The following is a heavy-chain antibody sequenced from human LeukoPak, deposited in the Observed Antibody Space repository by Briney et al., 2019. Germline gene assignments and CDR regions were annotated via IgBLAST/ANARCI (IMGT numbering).Heavy chain of an antibody. Sequence: PGGSLRLSCAASGFTFSDYTMSWVRQAPGKGLEWVSLIYSGGTTYYADSVKGRFTISRDNSKNTLYLQMNSLRAEDTAVYYCARRAGGYSHPYDYWGQGILVTVSS. V-gene: IGHV3-53*01. CDR3: ARRAGGYSHPYDY. CDR2: IYSGGTT. J-gene: IGHJ4*02. D-gene: IGHD4-23*01. CDR1: GFTFSDYT.